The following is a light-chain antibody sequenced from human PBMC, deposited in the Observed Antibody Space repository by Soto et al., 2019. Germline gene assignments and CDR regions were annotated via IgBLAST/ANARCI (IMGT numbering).Light chain of an antibody. J-gene: IGLJ1*01. CDR3: CSFAGSYTSV. Sequence: ALTQPPSASGSPGQAVTISCTGTSRDIGGYDFVSWYQVRPGEAPQLIIYNVNGRPSGVPRRFSGPKSGNTASLTVSGLQAEDEADYYCCSFAGSYTSVFGTGTKVTVL. CDR1: SRDIGGYDF. V-gene: IGLV2-8*01. CDR2: NVN.